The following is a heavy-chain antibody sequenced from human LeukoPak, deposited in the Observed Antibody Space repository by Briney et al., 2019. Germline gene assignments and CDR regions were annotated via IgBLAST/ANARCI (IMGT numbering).Heavy chain of an antibody. Sequence: SETLSLTCAVYGGSFSGYYWSWIRQPPGKGLEWIGEINHSGSTNYNPSLKSRVTISVDTSKNQFSLKLSSVTAADTAVYYCAGRSTSWGIDYWGQGTLVTVSS. D-gene: IGHD2-2*01. CDR3: AGRSTSWGIDY. V-gene: IGHV4-34*01. J-gene: IGHJ4*02. CDR1: GGSFSGYY. CDR2: INHSGST.